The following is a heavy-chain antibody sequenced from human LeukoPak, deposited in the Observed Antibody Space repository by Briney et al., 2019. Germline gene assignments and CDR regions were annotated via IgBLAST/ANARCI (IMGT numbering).Heavy chain of an antibody. D-gene: IGHD6-13*01. V-gene: IGHV4-34*01. CDR2: INHSGST. J-gene: IGHJ4*02. CDR1: GGSFSGYY. CDR3: AREGTQQLVQGIDY. Sequence: SETLSLTCAVYGGSFSGYYWSWIRQPPGKGLEWLGEINHSGSTNYNPSLKSRVTISVDTSKNQFSLKLSSVTAADTAVYYCAREGTQQLVQGIDYWGQGTLVTVSS.